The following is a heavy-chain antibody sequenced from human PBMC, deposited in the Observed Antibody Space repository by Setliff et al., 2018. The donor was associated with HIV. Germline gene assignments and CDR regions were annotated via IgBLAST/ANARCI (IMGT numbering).Heavy chain of an antibody. J-gene: IGHJ4*02. D-gene: IGHD2-21*01. CDR1: GGSISTGGYY. V-gene: IGHV4-31*03. CDR2: IYNSGGT. CDR3: ARASRWGSIPFDY. Sequence: SKTLSLTCTVSGGSISTGGYYWSWIRLHPGKGLEWIGYIYNSGGTYYNPSLKSRITMSIDTSKNQFSLKLNSVTAADTAVYFCARASRWGSIPFDYWGQGTLVTVSS.